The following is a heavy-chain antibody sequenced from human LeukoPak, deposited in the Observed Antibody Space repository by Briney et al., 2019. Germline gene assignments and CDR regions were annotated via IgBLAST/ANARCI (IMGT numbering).Heavy chain of an antibody. CDR2: ISAYNGNT. D-gene: IGHD5-24*01. Sequence: ASVKVSCKASGYTFTSYGFSWVRQAPGQGLEWMGWISAYNGNTNYAQKLQGRVTMTTDTSTSTAYMELRSLTSDDTAVYYCARDFGSREGYNLNYWGQGTLVTVSS. V-gene: IGHV1-18*01. CDR1: GYTFTSYG. J-gene: IGHJ4*02. CDR3: ARDFGSREGYNLNY.